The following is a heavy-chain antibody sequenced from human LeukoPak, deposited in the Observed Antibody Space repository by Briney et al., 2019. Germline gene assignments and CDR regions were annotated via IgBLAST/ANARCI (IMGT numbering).Heavy chain of an antibody. CDR2: IYQSGST. CDR3: ARDRSRYYYGSGSPPTYFDY. Sequence: SETLSLTCTVSGYSISSGYYWGWIRQPPGKGLEWIGSIYQSGSTHYNPSLKGRVTISVDTSKNQFSLKLSSVTAADTAVYYCARDRSRYYYGSGSPPTYFDYWGQGTLVTVSS. J-gene: IGHJ4*02. D-gene: IGHD3-10*01. CDR1: GYSISSGYY. V-gene: IGHV4-38-2*02.